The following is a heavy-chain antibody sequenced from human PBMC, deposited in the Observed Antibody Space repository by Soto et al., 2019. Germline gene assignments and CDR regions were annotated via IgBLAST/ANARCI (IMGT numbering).Heavy chain of an antibody. V-gene: IGHV3-15*01. Sequence: GGSLRLSCAASGFTFSNTWMSWVRQAPGKGLEWVGRIKSKSRGGTADYAAPVKGRFTISRDDSKNTLYLYMNNLKTEDTAVYYCTTDCPWVTPAYWGQGALVTVSS. CDR3: TTDCPWVTPAY. CDR2: IKSKSRGGTA. CDR1: GFTFSNTW. J-gene: IGHJ4*02. D-gene: IGHD2-21*02.